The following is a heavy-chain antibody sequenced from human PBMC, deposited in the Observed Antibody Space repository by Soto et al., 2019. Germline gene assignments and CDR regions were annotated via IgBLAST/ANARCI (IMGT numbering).Heavy chain of an antibody. CDR2: IDHSGST. Sequence: QVQLQQWGAGLLKPSETLSLTCAVYGESFRGYYWSWIRRPPGKGLEWIGDIDHSGSTNYSPSLKSRVTISVDTSKKQFSLELTSVTAADTAVYYCARGKKVFRYFDWFFYFDLWGRGTLVTVSS. CDR3: ARGKKVFRYFDWFFYFDL. J-gene: IGHJ2*01. D-gene: IGHD3-9*01. CDR1: GESFRGYY. V-gene: IGHV4-34*01.